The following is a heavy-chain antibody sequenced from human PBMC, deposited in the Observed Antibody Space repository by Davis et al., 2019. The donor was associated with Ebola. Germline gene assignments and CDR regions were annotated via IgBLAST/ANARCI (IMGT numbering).Heavy chain of an antibody. CDR2: IWYDGSNK. D-gene: IGHD6-13*01. Sequence: GESLKISCAASGFTFSSYGMHWVRQAPGKGLVWVAVIWYDGSNKYYADSVKGRFTISRDNSKNTLYLQMNSLRAKDTAVYYCARDYTSWYVSYYYYYGMDVWGKGTTVTVSS. CDR1: GFTFSSYG. CDR3: ARDYTSWYVSYYYYYGMDV. V-gene: IGHV3-33*01. J-gene: IGHJ6*04.